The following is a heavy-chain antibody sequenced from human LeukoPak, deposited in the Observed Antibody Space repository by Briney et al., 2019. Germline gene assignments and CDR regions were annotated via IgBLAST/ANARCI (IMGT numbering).Heavy chain of an antibody. V-gene: IGHV1-2*02. J-gene: IGHJ4*02. D-gene: IGHD6-19*01. Sequence: ASVTVSCKASGYTFTGYYMHWVRQAPGQGLEWMGWINPNSGGTNYAQKFQGRVTMTRDTSISTAYMELSRLRSDDTAVYYCARVLGIAVPFTGGYWGQGTLVTVSS. CDR2: INPNSGGT. CDR3: ARVLGIAVPFTGGY. CDR1: GYTFTGYY.